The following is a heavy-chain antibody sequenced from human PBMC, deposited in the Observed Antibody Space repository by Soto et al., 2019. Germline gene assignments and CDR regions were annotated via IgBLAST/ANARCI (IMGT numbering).Heavy chain of an antibody. CDR2: IIPTFGTA. Sequence: SVKVSCKASGGTFSSYAISWVRQAPGQGLEWMGGIIPTFGTANYAQKFQGRVTITADESTSTAYMELSSLRSEDTAVYYCASLVTVAGTPPYYYYGMDVWGRGTTVTVSS. CDR3: ASLVTVAGTPPYYYYGMDV. V-gene: IGHV1-69*13. CDR1: GGTFSSYA. J-gene: IGHJ6*02. D-gene: IGHD6-19*01.